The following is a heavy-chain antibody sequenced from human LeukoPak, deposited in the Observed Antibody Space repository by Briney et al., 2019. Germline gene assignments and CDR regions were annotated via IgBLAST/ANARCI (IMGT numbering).Heavy chain of an antibody. Sequence: GGPLRLSCTASGFTFDDHAMHWVRQVPGGGLQWVSVISWNSGYIDYVESVKGRFTISRDNPKNALYLQMNGLRPEDTAFYYCAKGYYDSSGYSSYYFHSWGQGTLVTVSS. D-gene: IGHD3-22*01. CDR3: AKGYYDSSGYSSYYFHS. CDR1: GFTFDDHA. V-gene: IGHV3-9*01. J-gene: IGHJ4*02. CDR2: ISWNSGYI.